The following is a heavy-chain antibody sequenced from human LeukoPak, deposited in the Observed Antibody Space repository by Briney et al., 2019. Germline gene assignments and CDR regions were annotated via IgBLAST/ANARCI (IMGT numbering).Heavy chain of an antibody. CDR1: GFTFSSYG. J-gene: IGHJ6*03. CDR2: IRYDGSNK. Sequence: GGSLRLSCAASGFTFSSYGMHRVRQAPGKGLEWVAFIRYDGSNKYYADSVKGRFTISRDNSKNTLYLQMNSLRAEDTAVYYCVIRWGYYYYMDVWGKGTTVTVSS. CDR3: VIRWGYYYYMDV. V-gene: IGHV3-30*02. D-gene: IGHD3-16*01.